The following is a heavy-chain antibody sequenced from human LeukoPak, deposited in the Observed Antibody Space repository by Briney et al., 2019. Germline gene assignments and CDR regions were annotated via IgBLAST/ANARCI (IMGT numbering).Heavy chain of an antibody. CDR3: AKKGSGLTGTTAGLDY. J-gene: IGHJ4*02. CDR1: RFTFSSA. CDR2: ISGDTTAT. V-gene: IGHV3-23*01. D-gene: IGHD1-20*01. Sequence: QPGGSLRLSCAASRFTFSSAMTWVRQAPGKGLEWVSTISGDTTATWYADSVKGRFTISRDNSKNTLYLQMNSLRGEDTAVYYCAKKGSGLTGTTAGLDYWGQGTLVTVSS.